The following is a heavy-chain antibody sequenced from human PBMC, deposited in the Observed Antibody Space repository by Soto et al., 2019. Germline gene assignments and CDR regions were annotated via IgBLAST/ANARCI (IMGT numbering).Heavy chain of an antibody. J-gene: IGHJ4*02. D-gene: IGHD1-7*01. V-gene: IGHV3-48*03. CDR3: ARATLELTLDY. Sequence: EVHLVESGGGLVQPGGSLRLSCAVSGFTFSSYDMMWVRQAPGKGLEWVSYISSRDSIRSYADSVKGRFTISRDNAKNLLYLQMNSLRAEDTAVYYCARATLELTLDYWGQGALVTVSS. CDR1: GFTFSSYD. CDR2: ISSRDSIR.